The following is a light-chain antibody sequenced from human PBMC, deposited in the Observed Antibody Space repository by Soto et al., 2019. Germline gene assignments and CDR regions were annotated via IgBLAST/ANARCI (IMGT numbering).Light chain of an antibody. V-gene: IGLV1-40*01. CDR2: GNS. Sequence: QAVVTQPPSVSGAPGQRVTISCTGSSSNIGAGYAVHWYQQFPGTAPKLLIYGNSNRPSGVPDRFSGSKSGTSASLAITGLQAKDEADYYCQSYDTNLSVVFGGGTKVTVL. CDR3: QSYDTNLSVV. CDR1: SSNIGAGYA. J-gene: IGLJ2*01.